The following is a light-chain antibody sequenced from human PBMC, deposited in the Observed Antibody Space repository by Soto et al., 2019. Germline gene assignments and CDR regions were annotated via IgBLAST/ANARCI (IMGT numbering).Light chain of an antibody. V-gene: IGLV2-14*01. Sequence: QSVLTQPASVSGSPGQSITISCTGTSSDVGGYNYVSWYQQHPGKAPKLMIYDVSNRHSGVSNRFSGSKSGNTASLTISGLQAEDEADYYCSSYTSSSNVVFGGGPQLTVL. CDR1: SSDVGGYNY. CDR2: DVS. J-gene: IGLJ2*01. CDR3: SSYTSSSNVV.